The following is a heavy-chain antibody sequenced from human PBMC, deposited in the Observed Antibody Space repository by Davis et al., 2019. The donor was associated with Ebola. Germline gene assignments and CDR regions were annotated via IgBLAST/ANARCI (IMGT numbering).Heavy chain of an antibody. CDR2: ISGSGGST. D-gene: IGHD4-23*01. Sequence: GESLKISCAASGFTFSSYAMSWVRQPPGKGLEWVSAISGSGGSTYYADSVKGRFTISRDNSKNTLYLQMNSLRAEDTAVYYCAKMTTVVTPGWFDPWGQGTLVTVSS. CDR1: GFTFSSYA. CDR3: AKMTTVVTPGWFDP. V-gene: IGHV3-23*01. J-gene: IGHJ5*02.